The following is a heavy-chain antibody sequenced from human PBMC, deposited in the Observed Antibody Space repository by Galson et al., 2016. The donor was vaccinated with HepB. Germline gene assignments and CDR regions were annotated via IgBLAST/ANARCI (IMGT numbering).Heavy chain of an antibody. CDR2: ISGSGGST. Sequence: SLRLSCAVSGFTFSSYAMNWVRQAPGKGLEWVSTISGSGGSTYYADSVKGRFTISRDNSKITLYLQMNSLRAEDTAVYYCAKDLSVFGDYVNSDAFDIWGQGTMVTVSS. CDR3: AKDLSVFGDYVNSDAFDI. V-gene: IGHV3-23*01. J-gene: IGHJ3*02. CDR1: GFTFSSYA. D-gene: IGHD4-17*01.